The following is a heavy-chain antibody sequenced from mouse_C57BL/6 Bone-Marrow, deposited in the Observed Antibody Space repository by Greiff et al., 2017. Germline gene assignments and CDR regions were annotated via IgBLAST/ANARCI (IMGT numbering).Heavy chain of an antibody. CDR3: ARSDVYPFAY. CDR2: ISYDGSN. J-gene: IGHJ3*01. Sequence: EVKLLESGPGLVKPSQSLSLTCSVTGYSITSGYYWNWIRQFPGNKLEWMGYISYDGSNNYNPSLKNRISITRDTSKNQFFLKLNSVTTADTATYSCARSDVYPFAYWGQGTLVTVSA. CDR1: GYSITSGYY. V-gene: IGHV3-6*01. D-gene: IGHD2-3*01.